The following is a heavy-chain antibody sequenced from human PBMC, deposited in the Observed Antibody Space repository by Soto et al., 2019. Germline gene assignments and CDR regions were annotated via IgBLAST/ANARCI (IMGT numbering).Heavy chain of an antibody. D-gene: IGHD6-13*01. V-gene: IGHV3-30*18. CDR3: AKDPAYSSSWVFDY. Sequence: QVQLVESGGGVVQPGRSLRLSCTASGFTFSSYGMHWVRQAPGKGLEWVAVISYDGSYKYYADSVKGRFTISRDNSKSTLYLQMNSLRTEDMAVYYCAKDPAYSSSWVFDYWGQGTLVTVSS. J-gene: IGHJ4*02. CDR1: GFTFSSYG. CDR2: ISYDGSYK.